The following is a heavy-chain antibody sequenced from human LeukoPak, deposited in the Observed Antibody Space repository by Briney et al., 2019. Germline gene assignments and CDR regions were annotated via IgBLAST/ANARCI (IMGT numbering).Heavy chain of an antibody. CDR3: AREGIPWDSSSWYGP. J-gene: IGHJ5*02. V-gene: IGHV3-30*04. CDR1: GFTFSSYA. CDR2: ISYDGSNK. Sequence: GGSLRLSCAAFGFTFSSYAMHWVRQAPGKGLEWVAVISYDGSNKYYADSVKGRFTISRDNSKNTLYLQMNSLRAEDTAVYYCAREGIPWDSSSWYGPWGQGTLVTVSS. D-gene: IGHD6-13*01.